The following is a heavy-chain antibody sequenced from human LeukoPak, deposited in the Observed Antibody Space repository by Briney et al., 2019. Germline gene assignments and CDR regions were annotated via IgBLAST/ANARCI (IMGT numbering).Heavy chain of an antibody. CDR1: GFTFSTYW. V-gene: IGHV3-7*05. J-gene: IGHJ3*02. Sequence: PGGSLRLSCAASGFTFSTYWMSWFRQAPGKGLEWVANMDQDGTEKNYVDSVKGRFTISRDNAKNLLYVQMNSLRAEDTAVYYCARDPLYSTFDIWGQGTMVTVSS. CDR3: ARDPLYSTFDI. D-gene: IGHD3-16*01. CDR2: MDQDGTEK.